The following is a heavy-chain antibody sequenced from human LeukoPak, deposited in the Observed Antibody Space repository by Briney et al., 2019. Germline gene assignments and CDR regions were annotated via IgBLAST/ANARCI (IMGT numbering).Heavy chain of an antibody. V-gene: IGHV1-69*13. CDR1: GGTFSSYA. CDR2: IIPIFGTA. D-gene: IGHD5-18*01. Sequence: GASVKVSCKASGGTFSSYAISWVRQAPGQGLEWMGGIIPIFGTANYAQKFQGRVTITADESTSTAYMELSSLRSEDTAVYYCARDISGVRWIQLWTVRHDAFDIWGQGTMVTVSS. CDR3: ARDISGVRWIQLWTVRHDAFDI. J-gene: IGHJ3*02.